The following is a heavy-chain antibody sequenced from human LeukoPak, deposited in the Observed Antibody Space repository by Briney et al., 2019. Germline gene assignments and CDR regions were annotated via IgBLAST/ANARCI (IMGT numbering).Heavy chain of an antibody. CDR2: IDRDGVT. CDR1: GSIFSKYD. J-gene: IGHJ4*02. CDR3: ARENLEYGDYAIDY. V-gene: IGHV3-13*01. D-gene: IGHD4-17*01. Sequence: GGSLRLSCAASGSIFSKYDMHWVRQVTGKGLEWVSGIDRDGVTYYSGSVKGRFTSSRENAKNSLDLQMNTLRAGDTGVYYCARENLEYGDYAIDYWGQGILVIVSS.